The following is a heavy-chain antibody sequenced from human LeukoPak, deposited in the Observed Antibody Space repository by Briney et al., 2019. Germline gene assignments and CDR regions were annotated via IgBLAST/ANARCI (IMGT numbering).Heavy chain of an antibody. Sequence: PGGSLRLSCAASGFTFSSYWMSWVRQAPGKGLEWVANIKQDGSERYYVDSVKGRFTISRDNAKNSLYLQMNSLRAEDTAVYYCARDLLIRVAGTRLYYYYYYGMDVWGQGTTVTVSS. CDR1: GFTFSSYW. J-gene: IGHJ6*02. CDR2: IKQDGSER. CDR3: ARDLLIRVAGTRLYYYYYYGMDV. D-gene: IGHD6-19*01. V-gene: IGHV3-7*01.